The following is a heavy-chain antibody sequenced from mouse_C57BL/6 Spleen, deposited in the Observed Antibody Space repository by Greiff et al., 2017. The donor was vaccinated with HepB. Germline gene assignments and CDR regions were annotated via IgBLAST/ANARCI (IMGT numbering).Heavy chain of an antibody. CDR2: INPNNGGT. CDR3: ARRGRYFDV. J-gene: IGHJ1*03. Sequence: EVQLQQSGPELVKPGASVKISCKASGYTFTDYYMNWVKQSHGKSLEWIGDINPNNGGTSYNQKFKGKATLTVDKSSSTAYMELGSLTSEDSAVYYCARRGRYFDVWGTGTTVTVSS. CDR1: GYTFTDYY. V-gene: IGHV1-26*01.